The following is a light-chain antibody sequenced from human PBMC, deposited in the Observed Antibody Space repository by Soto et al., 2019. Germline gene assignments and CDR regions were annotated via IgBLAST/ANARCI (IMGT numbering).Light chain of an antibody. Sequence: QSVLTQPPSVSDAPRQRVTISCSGSSSNIGNNGVNWYQQHPGKAPKLMIYEVRNRPSGISNRFSGSKSGYTASLTISGLQAEDEADYYCSSYTSAGTLVFGGGTKLTVL. J-gene: IGLJ2*01. CDR3: SSYTSAGTLV. CDR1: SSNIGNNG. CDR2: EVR. V-gene: IGLV2-14*01.